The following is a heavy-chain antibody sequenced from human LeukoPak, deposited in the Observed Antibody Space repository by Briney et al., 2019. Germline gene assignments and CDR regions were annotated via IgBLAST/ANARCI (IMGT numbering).Heavy chain of an antibody. CDR3: AKDEDEYFQH. Sequence: GGSLRLSCAASGFTFSSYGMHWVRQAPGKGLEWVAFIRYDGSNKYYADSVKGRFTIPRDNSKNTLYLQMNSLRAEDTAVYYCAKDEDEYFQHWGQGTLVTVSS. J-gene: IGHJ1*01. V-gene: IGHV3-30*02. CDR1: GFTFSSYG. CDR2: IRYDGSNK.